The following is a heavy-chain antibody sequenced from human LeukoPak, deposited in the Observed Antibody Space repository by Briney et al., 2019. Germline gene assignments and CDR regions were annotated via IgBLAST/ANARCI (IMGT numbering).Heavy chain of an antibody. D-gene: IGHD6-19*01. CDR2: IWYDGSNK. CDR1: GFTFSSYG. V-gene: IGHV3-33*08. CDR3: AREPYSSGWYFSHYFDY. Sequence: PGGSLRLSCAASGFTFSSYGMHWVRQAPGKGLEWVAVIWYDGSNKYYADSVKGRFTISRDNSKNTLYLQMNSLRAEDTAVYYCAREPYSSGWYFSHYFDYWGQGTLVTVSS. J-gene: IGHJ4*02.